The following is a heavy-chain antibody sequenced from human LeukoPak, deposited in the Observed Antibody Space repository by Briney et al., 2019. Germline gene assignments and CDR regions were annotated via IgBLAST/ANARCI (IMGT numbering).Heavy chain of an antibody. J-gene: IGHJ3*02. CDR1: GFIFSSYG. D-gene: IGHD2-15*01. CDR2: IWFDGSNK. Sequence: GGSLRLSCAASGFIFSSYGMNWVRQAPGKGLEWVAIIWFDGSNKYYADSVKGRFTISRDNSKNTLYLQMNSLRVEDTAVYYCAREADCSGGNCYRGPFDIWGQGTMVTVSS. V-gene: IGHV3-33*01. CDR3: AREADCSGGNCYRGPFDI.